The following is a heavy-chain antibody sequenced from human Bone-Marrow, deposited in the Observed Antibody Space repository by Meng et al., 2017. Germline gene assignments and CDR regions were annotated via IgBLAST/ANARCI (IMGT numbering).Heavy chain of an antibody. CDR2: TYYRSKWYN. CDR3: ARAYSSGWYVLPFDY. Sequence: DILSPPCAIPGDSVVTNSAAGNWIRQSPSRGLEWLGRTYYRSKWYNDYAVSVKSRITINPDTSKNQFSLQLNSVTPEDTAVYYCARAYSSGWYVLPFDYWGQGTLVTVSS. J-gene: IGHJ4*02. CDR1: GDSVVTNSAA. V-gene: IGHV6-1*01. D-gene: IGHD6-19*01.